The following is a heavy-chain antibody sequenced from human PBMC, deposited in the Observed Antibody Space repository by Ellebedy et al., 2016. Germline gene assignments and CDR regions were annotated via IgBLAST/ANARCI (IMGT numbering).Heavy chain of an antibody. J-gene: IGHJ6*01. Sequence: SETLSLTXSVSGDSINYYYWSWIRQTPGKGLEWIGYFYYRVTPRYNPSLNNRATVSADASKNQLSLRLTSVTAADTAVYFCARVLRQRYNNAIRKSSYYYYAMDVWGQGTTVTVSS. CDR3: ARVLRQRYNNAIRKSSYYYYAMDV. V-gene: IGHV4-59*01. CDR2: FYYRVTP. D-gene: IGHD3-10*01. CDR1: GDSINYYY.